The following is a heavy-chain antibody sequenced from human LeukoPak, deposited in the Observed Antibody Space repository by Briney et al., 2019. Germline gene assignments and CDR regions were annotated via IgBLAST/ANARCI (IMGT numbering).Heavy chain of an antibody. D-gene: IGHD3/OR15-3a*01. V-gene: IGHV4-4*07. CDR3: ARVGSGYDFFDY. J-gene: IGHJ4*02. Sequence: PSETLSLTCTVSGGXISGYYCSWIRQPAGKGLEWLGRVYSSGSTKYNPSLESRVTMSVDTSKNQFSLKLNFVTAADTAVYYCARVGSGYDFFDYWGQGTLVTVSS. CDR2: VYSSGST. CDR1: GGXISGYY.